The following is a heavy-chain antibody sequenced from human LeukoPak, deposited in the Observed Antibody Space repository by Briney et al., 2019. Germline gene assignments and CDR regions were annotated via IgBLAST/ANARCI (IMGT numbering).Heavy chain of an antibody. V-gene: IGHV4-39*01. Sequence: SETLSLTCTVSGGSISSSSYYWGWIRQPPGKGLEWIGSIYYSGSTYYNPSLKSRVTISVDTSKNQFSLKLSSVTAADTAVYYCARLKQWGSSRRFDYWGQGTLATVSS. CDR2: IYYSGST. CDR3: ARLKQWGSSRRFDY. J-gene: IGHJ4*02. CDR1: GGSISSSSYY. D-gene: IGHD6-19*01.